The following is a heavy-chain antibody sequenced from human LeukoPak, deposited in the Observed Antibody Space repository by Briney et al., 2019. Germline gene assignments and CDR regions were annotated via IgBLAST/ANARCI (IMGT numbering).Heavy chain of an antibody. CDR3: AKDIGTAAGYNSYFDF. D-gene: IGHD6-13*01. Sequence: GGSLRLSCAASGFTFSNYGMHWVRQAPGKGLEWVAVIWYDGSNKNYADSVKGRFTISRDSAKNSLYLQMDSLRAEDTALYYCAKDIGTAAGYNSYFDFWGQGTLVTVSS. CDR1: GFTFSNYG. CDR2: IWYDGSNK. V-gene: IGHV3-33*03. J-gene: IGHJ4*02.